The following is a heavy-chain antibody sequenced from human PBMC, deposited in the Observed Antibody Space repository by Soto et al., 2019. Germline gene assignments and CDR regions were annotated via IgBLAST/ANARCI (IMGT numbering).Heavy chain of an antibody. D-gene: IGHD2-2*01. CDR2: INSDGSST. J-gene: IGHJ5*02. CDR1: GFTFSSYW. V-gene: IGHV3-74*01. CDR3: ARARVVVVPPAFDP. Sequence: GGSLRLSCAASGFTFSSYWMHWVRQAPGKGLVWVSRINSDGSSTSYADSVKGRFTISRDNAKNTLYLQMNSLRAEDTAVYYCARARVVVVPPAFDPWGQGTLVTVSS.